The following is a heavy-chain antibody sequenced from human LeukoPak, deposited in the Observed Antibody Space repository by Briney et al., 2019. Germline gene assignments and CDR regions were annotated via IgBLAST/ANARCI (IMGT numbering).Heavy chain of an antibody. CDR1: GYTFTSYD. Sequence: GASVKVSCKASGYTFTSYDINWVRQATGQGLEWMGWMNPNSGNTGYAQKFQGRVTITRNTSISTAYMELSSLRSEDTAVYYCARGITYYDILTGYLSLTPKAYYFDYWGQGTLVTVSS. D-gene: IGHD3-9*01. CDR3: ARGITYYDILTGYLSLTPKAYYFDY. J-gene: IGHJ4*02. V-gene: IGHV1-8*03. CDR2: MNPNSGNT.